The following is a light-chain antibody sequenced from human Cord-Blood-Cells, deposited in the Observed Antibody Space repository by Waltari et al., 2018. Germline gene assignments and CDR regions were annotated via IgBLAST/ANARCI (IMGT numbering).Light chain of an antibody. J-gene: IGLJ1*01. Sequence: QSALTQPPSASGSPGQSVTISCTGTSSYVGGYNYVPSYQQHPGKAPKLMIYEVSKRPSGLHDRFSGSTSGDTASLTVSGLQAEDEADYYCSSYAGSNNFVFGTGTKVTVL. CDR3: SSYAGSNNFV. CDR2: EVS. V-gene: IGLV2-8*01. CDR1: SSYVGGYNY.